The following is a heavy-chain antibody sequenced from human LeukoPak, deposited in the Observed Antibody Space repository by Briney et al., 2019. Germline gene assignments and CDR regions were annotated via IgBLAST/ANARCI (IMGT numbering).Heavy chain of an antibody. D-gene: IGHD3-3*01. CDR2: INAGNGNT. V-gene: IGHV1-3*01. J-gene: IGHJ4*02. CDR1: GYTFTSYA. Sequence: ASVKVSCKASGYTFTSYAMHWVRQAPGQRLEWMGWINAGNGNTKYSQKFQGRVTMTRDTSTSTVYMELSSLRSEDTAVYYCARGLLEANKLTDYWGQGSLVTVSS. CDR3: ARGLLEANKLTDY.